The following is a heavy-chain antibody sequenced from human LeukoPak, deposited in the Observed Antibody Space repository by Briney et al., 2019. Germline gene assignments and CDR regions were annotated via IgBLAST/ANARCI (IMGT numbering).Heavy chain of an antibody. CDR2: ISSNGGST. CDR1: GFTFSSYA. Sequence: GGSLRLSCAASGFTFSSYAMHWVRQAPGKGLEYVSAISSNGGSTYYANSVKGRFTISRDNSKNTLYLQMGSLRAEDMAVYYCARLPGGSSGYWGQGTLVTVSS. D-gene: IGHD1-26*01. J-gene: IGHJ4*02. V-gene: IGHV3-64*01. CDR3: ARLPGGSSGY.